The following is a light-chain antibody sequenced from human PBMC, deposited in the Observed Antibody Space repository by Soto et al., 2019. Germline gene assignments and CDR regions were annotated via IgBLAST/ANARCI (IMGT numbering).Light chain of an antibody. V-gene: IGKV1-27*01. CDR1: QGISDY. J-gene: IGKJ3*01. CDR3: QKYNTAPIFT. Sequence: DIQMTQSPSSLSASVGDRVTITCRASQGISDYLAWYQQKPGKIPKLRIYGPSTLQSGVPSRFSGSGSGTDFTLTLSSLQPEDVATYYCQKYNTAPIFTFGPGTKVDIK. CDR2: GPS.